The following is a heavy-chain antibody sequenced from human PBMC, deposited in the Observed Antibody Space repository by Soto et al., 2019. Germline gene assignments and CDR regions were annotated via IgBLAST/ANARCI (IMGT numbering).Heavy chain of an antibody. CDR1: GYTFTSYY. CDR2: IIPTGGIT. J-gene: IGHJ3*02. D-gene: IGHD2-2*01. CDR3: AKDIVLVPIAKAFAI. V-gene: IGHV1-46*01. Sequence: ASVKVSCKASGYTFTSYYIHWVRHAPGQGPEWMGIIIPTGGITRYAQKFQSRVTMTRDTSTTTVYMQLSSLRSEETAVYYCAKDIVLVPIAKAFAIWGQGTMV.